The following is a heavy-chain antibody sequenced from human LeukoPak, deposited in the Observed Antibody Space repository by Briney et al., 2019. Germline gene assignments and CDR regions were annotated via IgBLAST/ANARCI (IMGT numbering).Heavy chain of an antibody. D-gene: IGHD3-22*01. CDR2: ISGSGGST. J-gene: IGHJ4*02. CDR1: GFTFSSYA. Sequence: GGSLRLSCAASGFTFSSYAMSWVRQAPGKGLEWVSGISGSGGSTYYADSVKGRFTISRDNSKNTLYLQMNSLRAEDTAVYYCAKTSYYDSSLDYWGQGTLVTVSS. CDR3: AKTSYYDSSLDY. V-gene: IGHV3-23*01.